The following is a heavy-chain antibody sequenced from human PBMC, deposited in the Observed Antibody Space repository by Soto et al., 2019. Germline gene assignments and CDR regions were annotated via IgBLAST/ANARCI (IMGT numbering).Heavy chain of an antibody. CDR3: AKMVSPGPYYYYGMDV. Sequence: PVGSLRLSCAASGFTFSSYAMSWVRQAPGKGLEWVSAISGSGGSTYYADSVEGRFTISRDNSKNTLYLQMNSLRAEDTAVYYCAKMVSPGPYYYYGMDVWGQGTTVTVSS. J-gene: IGHJ6*02. CDR1: GFTFSSYA. D-gene: IGHD2-8*01. CDR2: ISGSGGST. V-gene: IGHV3-23*01.